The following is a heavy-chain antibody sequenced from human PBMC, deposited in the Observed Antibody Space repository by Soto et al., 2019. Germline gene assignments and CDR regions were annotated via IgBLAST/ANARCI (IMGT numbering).Heavy chain of an antibody. V-gene: IGHV1-18*01. CDR3: ARDRSGWYDF. D-gene: IGHD6-19*01. Sequence: GASVKVSCKXSGYPFTSNRLSWVRRAPGQGLEWMGWISPHNGNAKYAQKFQDRVTMTADTAASTVYMELRSLRSDDSAVFYCARDRSGWYDFWGQGTLVTVSS. J-gene: IGHJ4*02. CDR1: GYPFTSNR. CDR2: ISPHNGNA.